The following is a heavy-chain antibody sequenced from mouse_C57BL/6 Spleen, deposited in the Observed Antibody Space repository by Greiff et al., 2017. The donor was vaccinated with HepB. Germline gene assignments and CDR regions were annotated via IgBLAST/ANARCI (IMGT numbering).Heavy chain of an antibody. D-gene: IGHD2-5*01. CDR1: GFNIKDDY. Sequence: EVKLMESGAELVRPGASVKLSCTASGFNIKDDYMHWVKQRPEQGLEWIGWIDPENGDTEYASKFQGKATITADTSSNTAYLQLSSLTSEDTAVYYCTTYGYSNYVYFDYWGQGTTLTVSS. J-gene: IGHJ2*01. CDR2: IDPENGDT. CDR3: TTYGYSNYVYFDY. V-gene: IGHV14-4*01.